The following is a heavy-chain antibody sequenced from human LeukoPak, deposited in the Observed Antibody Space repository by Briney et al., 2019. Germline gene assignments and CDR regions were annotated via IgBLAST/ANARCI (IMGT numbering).Heavy chain of an antibody. CDR1: GYTFTGYY. CDR3: ATVVPAAMGWFDP. V-gene: IGHV1-2*02. Sequence: APVKVSCKASGYTFTGYYMHWVRQAPGQGLEWMGWINPNSGGTNYAQKSQGRVTMTRDTSISTAYMELSRLRSDDTAVYYCATVVPAAMGWFDPWGQGTLVTVSS. D-gene: IGHD2-2*01. CDR2: INPNSGGT. J-gene: IGHJ5*02.